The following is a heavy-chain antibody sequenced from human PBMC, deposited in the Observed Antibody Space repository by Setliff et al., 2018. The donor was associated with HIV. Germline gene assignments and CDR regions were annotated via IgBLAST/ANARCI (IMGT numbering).Heavy chain of an antibody. CDR2: ISGSGGRT. V-gene: IGHV3-23*01. CDR3: ARPKERIAHGLEH. Sequence: GGSLRLSCAASGITFSSFAMSWVRQAPGKGLEWVSAISGSGGRTYYADSVKGRFTISRDNSKNTLYLLMDSLTVEDTAIYFCARPKERIAHGLEHWGQGAQVTVSS. J-gene: IGHJ4*02. D-gene: IGHD2-21*01. CDR1: GITFSSFA.